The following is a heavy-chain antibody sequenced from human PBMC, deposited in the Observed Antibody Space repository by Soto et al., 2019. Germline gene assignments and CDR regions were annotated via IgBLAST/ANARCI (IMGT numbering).Heavy chain of an antibody. D-gene: IGHD3-10*01. Sequence: QVQLVQSGAEVKKPGSSVKVSCKASGGTFSSYAISWVRQAPGQGLEWMGGVIPIFGTANYAQKFQGRVTITADESTSTAYMELSSLRSEDTAVYYCARGRPRGSGSYYDYYYGMDVWGQGTTVTVSS. CDR1: GGTFSSYA. V-gene: IGHV1-69*01. CDR2: VIPIFGTA. CDR3: ARGRPRGSGSYYDYYYGMDV. J-gene: IGHJ6*02.